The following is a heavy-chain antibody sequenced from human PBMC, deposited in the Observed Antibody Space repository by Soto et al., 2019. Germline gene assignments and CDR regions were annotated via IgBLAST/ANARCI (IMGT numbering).Heavy chain of an antibody. CDR2: ISGSNGNT. CDR1: GYTFTSYG. V-gene: IGHV1-18*01. D-gene: IGHD6-13*01. J-gene: IGHJ4*02. CDR3: ARVRAAPGFYYFDY. Sequence: QVQLVQSGAEVKKPGASVKVSCKASGYTFTSYGWVRQAPGQGLEWMGWISGSNGNTNYAQKLQGRVTMTTDTSTSTAYMELRSLRSDDTAVYYCARVRAAPGFYYFDYWGQGTLVTVS.